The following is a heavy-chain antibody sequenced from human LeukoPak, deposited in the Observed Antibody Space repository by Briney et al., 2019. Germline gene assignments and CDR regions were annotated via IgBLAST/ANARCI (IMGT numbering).Heavy chain of an antibody. Sequence: ASVKVSCXASGYTFTGYYMHWVRQAPGQGLEWMGWISAYNGNTNYAQKLQGRVALTTDTSTSTAYMELRSLRSDDTAVYYCADGGSDYDSSGYYFDAYFQHWGQGTLVTVSS. CDR2: ISAYNGNT. CDR3: ADGGSDYDSSGYYFDAYFQH. V-gene: IGHV1-18*04. J-gene: IGHJ1*01. CDR1: GYTFTGYY. D-gene: IGHD3-22*01.